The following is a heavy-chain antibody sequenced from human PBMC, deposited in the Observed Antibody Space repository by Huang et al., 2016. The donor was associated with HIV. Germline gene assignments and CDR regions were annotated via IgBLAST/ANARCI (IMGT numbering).Heavy chain of an antibody. V-gene: IGHV7-4-1*02. Sequence: QVQLVQSGSELKKPGASVKVSCKASGYTFTNHALNWVRQTPGQGLEWMGWINTNTGDPTYAKGFTVRFVFSLDTSVSTAYLQISSLKAADTAIYYCARESSYYGTLSYFYMDVWGKGTTVTVSS. D-gene: IGHD3-10*01. CDR1: GYTFTNHA. J-gene: IGHJ6*04. CDR2: INTNTGDP. CDR3: ARESSYYGTLSYFYMDV.